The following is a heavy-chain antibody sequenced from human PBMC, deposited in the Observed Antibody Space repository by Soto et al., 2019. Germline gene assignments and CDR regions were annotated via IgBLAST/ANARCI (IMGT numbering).Heavy chain of an antibody. J-gene: IGHJ5*02. CDR2: INPNSGNT. D-gene: IGHD4-17*01. CDR1: GYTFTGYY. V-gene: IGHV1-8*02. CDR3: ARADYGDFAVWFDP. Sequence: QVQLVQSGAEVKKPGASVKVSCKASGYTFTGYYMHWVRQAPGQGLEWMGWINPNSGNTGYAQKFQGRVTMTRNTSISTAYMELSSLRSEDTAVYYCARADYGDFAVWFDPWGQGTLVTVSS.